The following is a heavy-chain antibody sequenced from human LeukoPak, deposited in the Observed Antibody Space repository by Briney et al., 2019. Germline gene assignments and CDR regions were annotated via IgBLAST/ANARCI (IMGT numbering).Heavy chain of an antibody. CDR3: ARDTGSEWLRSQGFDY. D-gene: IGHD5-12*01. CDR1: GYTFTSYG. CDR2: ISAYNGNT. V-gene: IGHV1-18*01. J-gene: IGHJ4*02. Sequence: ASVKVSCKASGYTFTSYGISWVRQAPGQGLEWMGWISAYNGNTNYAQKFQGRVTMTRDTSISTAYMELSRLRSDDTAVYYCARDTGSEWLRSQGFDYWGQGTLVTVSS.